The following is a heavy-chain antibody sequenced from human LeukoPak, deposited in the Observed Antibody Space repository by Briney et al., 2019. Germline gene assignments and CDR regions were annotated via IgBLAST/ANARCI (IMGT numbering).Heavy chain of an antibody. D-gene: IGHD3-10*01. V-gene: IGHV3-48*01. J-gene: IGHJ4*02. CDR3: ARDTYGSGSYYNAPLDY. CDR1: GFTFSSYS. CDR2: ISSRGSSI. Sequence: GGSLRLSCAASGFTFSSYSMNWVRQAPGKGLEWVSYISSRGSSIYYADSVKGRFTISRDNAKNSLYLQLNSLRAEDTAVYYCARDTYGSGSYYNAPLDYWGQGTLVTVSS.